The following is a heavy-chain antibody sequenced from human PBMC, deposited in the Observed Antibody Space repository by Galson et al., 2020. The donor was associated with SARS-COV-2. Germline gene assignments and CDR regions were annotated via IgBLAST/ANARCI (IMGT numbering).Heavy chain of an antibody. CDR3: ARIDCSSTSCLPPNYYGMDV. V-gene: IGHV1-24*01. CDR2: FDPEDGET. J-gene: IGHJ6*02. Sequence: ASVKVSCKVSGYTLTELSMHWVRQAPGKGLEWMGGFDPEDGETIYAQKFQGRVTMTEDTSTDTAYMELSSLRSDDTAVYYCARIDCSSTSCLPPNYYGMDVWGQGTTVTVSS. CDR1: GYTLTELS. D-gene: IGHD2-2*01.